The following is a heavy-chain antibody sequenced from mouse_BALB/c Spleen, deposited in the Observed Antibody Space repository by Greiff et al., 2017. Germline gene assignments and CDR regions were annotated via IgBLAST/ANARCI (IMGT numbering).Heavy chain of an antibody. D-gene: IGHD2-14*01. V-gene: IGHV1-62-2*01. CDR1: GYTFTEYI. Sequence: VQLQQSGAGLVKPGASVKLSCKASGYTFTEYIIHWVKQRSGQGLEWIGWFYPGSGSIKYNEKFKDKATLTADKSSSTVYMELSRLTSEDSAVYFCARHEEDYRYDEGNYYAMDYWGQGTSVTVSS. J-gene: IGHJ4*01. CDR3: ARHEEDYRYDEGNYYAMDY. CDR2: FYPGSGSI.